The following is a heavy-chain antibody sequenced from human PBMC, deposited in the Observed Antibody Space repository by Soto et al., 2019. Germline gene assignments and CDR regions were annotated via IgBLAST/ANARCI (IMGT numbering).Heavy chain of an antibody. CDR3: ARGSRTNDDFDI. D-gene: IGHD2-2*01. J-gene: IGHJ3*02. CDR2: IYYSGST. Sequence: QVQLQESGPGLVKPSETLSLTCTVSGGSVSSGSYYWSWIRQPPGKGLEWIGYIYYSGSTNYNPSLKSRVTIAVDKSKNQFSLTLSSVTAADTAVYYCARGSRTNDDFDIWGKWTMVTVSS. CDR1: GGSVSSGSYY. V-gene: IGHV4-61*01.